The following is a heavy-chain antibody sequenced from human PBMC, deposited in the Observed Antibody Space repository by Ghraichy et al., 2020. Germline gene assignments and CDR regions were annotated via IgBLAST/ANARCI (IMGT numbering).Heavy chain of an antibody. CDR1: GGSFSAYY. V-gene: IGHV4-34*01. Sequence: SETLSLTCAVYGGSFSAYYWSWIRQPPGKGLEWIGEINHSGSTNYNPSLKSRVTISVDTSKNQFSLKLSSVTAADTAVYYCARVKVVAATYRNYYYGMDVWGQGTTVTVSS. D-gene: IGHD2-15*01. CDR2: INHSGST. CDR3: ARVKVVAATYRNYYYGMDV. J-gene: IGHJ6*02.